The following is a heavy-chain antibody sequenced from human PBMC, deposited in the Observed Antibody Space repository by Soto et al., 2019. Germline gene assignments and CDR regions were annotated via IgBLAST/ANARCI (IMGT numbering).Heavy chain of an antibody. V-gene: IGHV3-11*01. CDR1: GFTFSDYY. CDR3: ASDPYYYASGY. D-gene: IGHD3-10*01. J-gene: IGHJ4*02. CDR2: ISGSGNTI. Sequence: GGSLGLSCAASGFTFSDYYMTWIRQPPGKGLEWLSYISGSGNTIYYADSVKGRFTVSRDNARNSLYLQMNSLRAEDTAFYYCASDPYYYASGYWGQGTLVTVSS.